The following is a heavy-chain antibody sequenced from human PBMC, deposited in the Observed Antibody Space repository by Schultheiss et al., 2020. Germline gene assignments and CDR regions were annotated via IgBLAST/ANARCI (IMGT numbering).Heavy chain of an antibody. CDR3: AKDLPVVPAAIDYGMDV. D-gene: IGHD2-2*02. Sequence: SCTVSGYSISSGYYWGWIRQPPGKGLEWIGSIYYSGSTYYNPSLKSRVTISVDTSKNQFSLKLSSVTAADTAVYYCAKDLPVVPAAIDYGMDVWGKGTTVTVSS. V-gene: IGHV4-38-2*02. CDR1: GYSISSGYY. CDR2: IYYSGST. J-gene: IGHJ6*04.